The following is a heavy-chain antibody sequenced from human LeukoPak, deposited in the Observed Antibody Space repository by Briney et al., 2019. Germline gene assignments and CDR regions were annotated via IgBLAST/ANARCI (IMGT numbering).Heavy chain of an antibody. CDR2: INSDGSST. J-gene: IGHJ6*02. Sequence: GGSLRLSCAASGFTFSSYAMSWVRHAPGKGLVWVSRINSDGSSTSYADSVKGRFTIPRDNAKNTLYLQMNSLRAEDTAVYYCARVITYAYGMDVWGQGTTVTVSS. CDR1: GFTFSSYA. D-gene: IGHD5-24*01. CDR3: ARVITYAYGMDV. V-gene: IGHV3-74*01.